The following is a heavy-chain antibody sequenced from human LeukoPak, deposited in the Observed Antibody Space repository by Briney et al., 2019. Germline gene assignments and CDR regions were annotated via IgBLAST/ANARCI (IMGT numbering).Heavy chain of an antibody. Sequence: GSLGLSFAASGFPFSYYYMSWIRPAPGKGLEWLSYINIGGTNTHYADSVKGRFTISRDNAKKSLYLEMNNLKAEDTAVYYCATDGAGFDTWGQGVLVTVSS. CDR2: INIGGTNT. CDR1: GFPFSYYY. CDR3: ATDGAGFDT. V-gene: IGHV3-11*01. J-gene: IGHJ5*02.